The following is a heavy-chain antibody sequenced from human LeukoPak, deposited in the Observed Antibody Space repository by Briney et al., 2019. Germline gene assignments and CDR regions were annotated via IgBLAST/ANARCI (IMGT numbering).Heavy chain of an antibody. CDR3: AREVGYSSSWYGIYYFDY. J-gene: IGHJ4*02. CDR2: IYTSGST. Sequence: SETLSLTCTVSGGSTSSYYWSWIRQPAGKGLEWIGRIYTSGSTNYNPSLKSRVTMSVDTSKNQFSLKLSSVTAADTAVYYCAREVGYSSSWYGIYYFDYWGQGTLVTVSS. D-gene: IGHD6-13*01. V-gene: IGHV4-4*07. CDR1: GGSTSSYY.